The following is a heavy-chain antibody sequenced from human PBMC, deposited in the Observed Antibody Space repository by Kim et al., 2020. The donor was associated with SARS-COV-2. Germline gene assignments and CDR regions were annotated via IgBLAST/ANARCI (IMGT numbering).Heavy chain of an antibody. D-gene: IGHD3-22*01. CDR2: ISGSGGST. Sequence: GGSLRLSCAASGFTFSSYAMSWVRQAPGKGLEWVSAISGSGGSTYYADSVKGRFTISRDNSKNTLYLQMNSLRAEDTAVYYCAKDYYYDSSGYLYFDYWGQGTLVTVSS. V-gene: IGHV3-23*01. CDR1: GFTFSSYA. CDR3: AKDYYYDSSGYLYFDY. J-gene: IGHJ4*02.